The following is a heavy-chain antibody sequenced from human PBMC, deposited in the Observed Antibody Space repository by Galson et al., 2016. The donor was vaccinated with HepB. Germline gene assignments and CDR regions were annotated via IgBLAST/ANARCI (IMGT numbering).Heavy chain of an antibody. CDR1: GFSFTSYW. Sequence: QSGAEVKKPGESLRISCKTSGFSFTSYWINWVRQMPGKGLEWMGRIDPTDSYTNYNPSFQGHVTISADKSITPAYLQWNSLKASDTAMYYCARQGPSSSWYGVYNWFDPWGQGTLVTVSS. CDR3: ARQGPSSSWYGVYNWFDP. V-gene: IGHV5-10-1*01. CDR2: IDPTDSYT. J-gene: IGHJ5*02. D-gene: IGHD6-13*01.